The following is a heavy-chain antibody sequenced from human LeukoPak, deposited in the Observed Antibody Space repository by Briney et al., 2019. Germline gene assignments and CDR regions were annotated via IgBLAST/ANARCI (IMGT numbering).Heavy chain of an antibody. CDR3: ARHLSVWYYFDY. CDR1: GLSVSHNY. J-gene: IGHJ4*01. V-gene: IGHV3-66*04. CDR2: IRSDTGT. D-gene: IGHD6-19*01. Sequence: GGSLRLSCAASGLSVSHNYMTWVRQAPGKGLQWVSMIRSDTGTDYADSVKGRFTISRDNSKNTLYLQMNSLRAEDTAVYYCARHLSVWYYFDYWGHGTLVTVSS.